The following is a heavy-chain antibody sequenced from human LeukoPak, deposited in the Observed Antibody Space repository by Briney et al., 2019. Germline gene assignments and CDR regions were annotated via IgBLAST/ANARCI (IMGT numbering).Heavy chain of an antibody. V-gene: IGHV3-33*08. CDR3: ARGLYRVRHDQSTYYFVH. J-gene: IGHJ4*02. D-gene: IGHD2-15*01. Sequence: GSLRLSCAASGFTFSTYTMNWVRQAPGKGLEWLALIWFDGSSKNYTDSVEGRFTISRDNSKNTLFLQMNSLRAEDTAVYYCARGLYRVRHDQSTYYFVHWGQGTLVTVSS. CDR1: GFTFSTYT. CDR2: IWFDGSSK.